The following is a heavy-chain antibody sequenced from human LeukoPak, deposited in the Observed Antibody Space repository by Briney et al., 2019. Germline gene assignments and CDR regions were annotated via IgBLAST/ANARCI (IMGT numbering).Heavy chain of an antibody. CDR2: ISGSGGST. J-gene: IGHJ6*03. Sequence: GGSLRLSCAASGFTFSSYAMSWVRQAPGKGLEWVSAISGSGGSTYYADSVKGRFTISRDNSKNTLYLQMNSLRAEDTAVYYCAKEGGYCSGGSCYFNYYYYYMDVWGKGTTVTVSS. V-gene: IGHV3-23*01. CDR3: AKEGGYCSGGSCYFNYYYYYMDV. D-gene: IGHD2-15*01. CDR1: GFTFSSYA.